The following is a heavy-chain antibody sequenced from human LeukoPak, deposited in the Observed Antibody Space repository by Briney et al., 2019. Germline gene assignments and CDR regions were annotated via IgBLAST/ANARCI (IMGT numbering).Heavy chain of an antibody. V-gene: IGHV4-59*01. CDR1: GGSISSYY. D-gene: IGHD6-19*01. Sequence: RPSETLPLTCTVSGGSISSYYWSWIRQPPGKGLEWIGYIHYSGSTNYNPSLKSRVTISVDTSKNQFSLKLSSVTAADTAVYYCARVGAVAERLNPLDYWGQGTLVTVSS. CDR3: ARVGAVAERLNPLDY. J-gene: IGHJ4*02. CDR2: IHYSGST.